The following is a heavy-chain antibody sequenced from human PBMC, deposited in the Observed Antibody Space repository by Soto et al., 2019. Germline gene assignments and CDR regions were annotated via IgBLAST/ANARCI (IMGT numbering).Heavy chain of an antibody. CDR3: ARDSYGDSDY. D-gene: IGHD4-17*01. J-gene: IGHJ4*02. Sequence: SETLSLTCTVSGGSISSYYWSWIRQPPGKGLEWIGYIYYSGSTNYNPSLKSRVTISVDTSKNQFSLKLSSVTAADTAVYYCARDSYGDSDYWGQGTLVTVSS. CDR2: IYYSGST. CDR1: GGSISSYY. V-gene: IGHV4-59*01.